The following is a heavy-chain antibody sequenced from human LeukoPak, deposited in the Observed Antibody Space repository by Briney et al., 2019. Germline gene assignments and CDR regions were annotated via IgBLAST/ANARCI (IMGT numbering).Heavy chain of an antibody. CDR1: GGSISSYY. CDR2: IYYSGST. CDR3: ARGGGSGYSYG. Sequence: SETLSLTCTVSGGSISSYYRSWIRQPPGKGLEWIGYIYYSGSTNYNPSLKSRVTISVDTSKNQFSLKLTSVTAADTAVYYCARGGGSGYSYGWGQGTLVTVSS. J-gene: IGHJ4*02. V-gene: IGHV4-59*01. D-gene: IGHD5-18*01.